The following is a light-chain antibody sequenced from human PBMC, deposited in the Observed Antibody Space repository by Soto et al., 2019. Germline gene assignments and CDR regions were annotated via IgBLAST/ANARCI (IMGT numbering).Light chain of an antibody. CDR3: QQYKSSPDT. CDR1: QSISDW. J-gene: IGKJ4*01. V-gene: IGKV1-5*03. Sequence: DIQMTQSPSTLSASVGDRVTITARASQSISDWLAWYQQKPGKAPKLLIFKASSLEIGVPSRFSGSGSGTDFTLTISSLQPDDFATYYCQQYKSSPDTFGGRTKVEIK. CDR2: KAS.